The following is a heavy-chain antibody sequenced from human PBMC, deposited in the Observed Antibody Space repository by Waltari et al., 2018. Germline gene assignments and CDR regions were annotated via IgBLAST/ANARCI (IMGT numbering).Heavy chain of an antibody. CDR1: GFTVSSKY. CDR2: IHRGYMI. CDR3: ARDLGDSSGWPIFDY. Sequence: EVQLVESGGGLVQPGGSLRLSCVTSGFTVSSKYMGWVRQAPGKGLEWVALIHRGYMIHYAGSVKDRFTISRDNSKNTLYLQMNSLRAEDTAIYYCARDLGDSSGWPIFDYWGQGTLVTVSS. D-gene: IGHD6-19*01. V-gene: IGHV3-66*01. J-gene: IGHJ4*02.